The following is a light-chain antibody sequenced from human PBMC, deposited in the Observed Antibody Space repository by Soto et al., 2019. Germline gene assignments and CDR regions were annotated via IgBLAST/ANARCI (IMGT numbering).Light chain of an antibody. J-gene: IGLJ1*01. CDR1: SSDVGSYNR. Sequence: QSALTQPPSVSGSPGQSVTISCTGTSSDVGSYNRVSWYQQPPGTAPKLMIYEVNNRPSGVPDRFSGSKSGNTASLTISGLRAEDEADYYCSSYTSSSTYVFGTGTKLTVL. CDR2: EVN. CDR3: SSYTSSSTYV. V-gene: IGLV2-18*02.